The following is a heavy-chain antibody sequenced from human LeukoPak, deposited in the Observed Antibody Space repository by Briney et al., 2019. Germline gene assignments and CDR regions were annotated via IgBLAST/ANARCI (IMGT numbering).Heavy chain of an antibody. CDR1: GGSINTIPYN. Sequence: PSETLSLTCAVSGGSINTIPYNWGWIRQPPGKGLEWVGTISYVGTTYYEPSLKSRVTMSIDTSKNQFSLNLNSATAADTAVYYCARHPTGYPNWFDSWGQGTLVIVSS. D-gene: IGHD3-9*01. CDR2: ISYVGTT. CDR3: ARHPTGYPNWFDS. J-gene: IGHJ5*01. V-gene: IGHV4-39*01.